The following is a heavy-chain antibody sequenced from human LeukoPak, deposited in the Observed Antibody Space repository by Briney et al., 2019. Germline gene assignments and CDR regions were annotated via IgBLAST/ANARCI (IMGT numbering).Heavy chain of an antibody. J-gene: IGHJ4*02. CDR3: ARYAEQYYDFWSSNITHTRPEYYFDY. D-gene: IGHD3-3*01. CDR1: GGTFSSYA. CDR2: IIPIFGTA. V-gene: IGHV1-69*05. Sequence: SVKVSCKASGGTFSSYAISWVRQAPGQGLEWMGGIIPIFGTANYAQKFQGRVTITTDESTSTAYMELSSLRSEDTAVYYCARYAEQYYDFWSSNITHTRPEYYFDYWGQGTLVTVSS.